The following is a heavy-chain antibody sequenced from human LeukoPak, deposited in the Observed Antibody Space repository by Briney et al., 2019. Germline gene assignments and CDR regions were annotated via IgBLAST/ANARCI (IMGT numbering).Heavy chain of an antibody. V-gene: IGHV5-51*01. D-gene: IGHD5-24*01. Sequence: GESLKISCKGSGYSFATYWIGWERQMPGKGLDWMGIIYPGDSDTRYSPSFQGQVTISADKSIGSAYLQWNSLKASDTAIYYCARHEDGDHPKASFDIWGQGTMVTVSS. CDR3: ARHEDGDHPKASFDI. J-gene: IGHJ3*02. CDR1: GYSFATYW. CDR2: IYPGDSDT.